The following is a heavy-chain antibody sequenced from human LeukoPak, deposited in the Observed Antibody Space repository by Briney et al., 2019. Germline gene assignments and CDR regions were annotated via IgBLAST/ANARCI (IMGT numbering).Heavy chain of an antibody. CDR1: GGSISSYY. CDR3: ARVGITIFGVGPEYFQH. J-gene: IGHJ1*01. D-gene: IGHD3-3*01. Sequence: SETLSLTCTVSGGSISSYYWSWIRQPPGRGLEWIGYIYYSGSPNYNASLKSRVTVSVDTSKNQFSLKLTSVTAADTAVYYCARVGITIFGVGPEYFQHWGQGTLVTVSS. V-gene: IGHV4-59*01. CDR2: IYYSGSP.